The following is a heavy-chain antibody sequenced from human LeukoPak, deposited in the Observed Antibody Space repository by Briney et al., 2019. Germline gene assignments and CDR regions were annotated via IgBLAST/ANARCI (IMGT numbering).Heavy chain of an antibody. CDR3: ARAGTIFGVAQADSADY. CDR2: ISAYNGNT. Sequence: GASVKVSCKASGYTFTSYGISWVRQAPGQGLEWMGWISAYNGNTNYAQKFQGRVTMTRDTSISTAYMELSRLRSDDTAVYYCARAGTIFGVAQADSADYWGQGTLVTVSS. CDR1: GYTFTSYG. D-gene: IGHD3-3*01. J-gene: IGHJ4*02. V-gene: IGHV1-18*01.